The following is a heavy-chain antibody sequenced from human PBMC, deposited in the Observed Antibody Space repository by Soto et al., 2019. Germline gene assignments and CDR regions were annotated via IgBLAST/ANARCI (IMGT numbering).Heavy chain of an antibody. CDR1: GGSFSGYY. V-gene: IGHV4-34*01. CDR2: ISHSGST. CDR3: AGGSRDI. J-gene: IGHJ3*02. Sequence: QVHLQQWGAGLLKPSETLSLTCAVYGGSFSGYYWSWIRQPPGKGLEWIGEISHSGSTNYNPSLTLEVTLPGDRPKNQFPLPLRSMGAGSKPMYFFAGGSRDIGVKGKMVTVSP.